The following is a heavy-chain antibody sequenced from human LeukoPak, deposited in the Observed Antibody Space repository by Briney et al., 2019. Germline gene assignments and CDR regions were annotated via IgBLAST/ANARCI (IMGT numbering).Heavy chain of an antibody. V-gene: IGHV4-34*01. Sequence: SETLSLTCAVYGGSFSGYYWSWIRQPPGKGLEWIGEINHSGSTNYNPSLKSRVTISVDASKNQFSLKLSSVTAADTAFYYCASQGHHGKIVGTTLSYFYMDVWGKGTTVTVSS. CDR3: ASQGHHGKIVGTTLSYFYMDV. J-gene: IGHJ6*03. CDR1: GGSFSGYY. D-gene: IGHD1-26*01. CDR2: INHSGST.